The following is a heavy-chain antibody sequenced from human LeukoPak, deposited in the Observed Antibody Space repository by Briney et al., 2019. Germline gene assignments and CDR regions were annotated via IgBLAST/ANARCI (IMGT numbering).Heavy chain of an antibody. CDR3: TRESGPYCPFGY. D-gene: IGHD1-26*01. J-gene: IGHJ4*02. V-gene: IGHV4-4*02. Sequence: SGTLSLTCSVSGGSISGTNWWSWVRQHPGQGLEWIGEISLTGRTNYNPSLIGRVIMSLDESRNQLSLTLTSVTAADTAMYYCTRESGPYCPFGYWGQGTLVVVPS. CDR2: ISLTGRT. CDR1: GGSISGTNW.